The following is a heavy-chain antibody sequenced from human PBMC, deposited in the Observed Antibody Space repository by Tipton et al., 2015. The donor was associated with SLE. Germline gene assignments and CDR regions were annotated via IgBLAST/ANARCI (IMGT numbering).Heavy chain of an antibody. J-gene: IGHJ4*02. CDR2: ISSNGKTI. CDR1: GFSISDYY. V-gene: IGHV3-11*04. D-gene: IGHD3-16*01. CDR3: AIGRGGEFLDY. Sequence: GSLRLSCAASGFSISDYYMNWIRQAPGKGLEWVSYISSNGKTIYYGDSVQGRFTISRDNAKNSLFLQMNSLRAGDTAVYYCAIGRGGEFLDYWGQGTLVTVSS.